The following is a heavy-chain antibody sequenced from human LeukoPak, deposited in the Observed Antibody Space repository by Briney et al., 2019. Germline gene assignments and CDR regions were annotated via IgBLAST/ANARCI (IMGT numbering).Heavy chain of an antibody. D-gene: IGHD1-20*01. J-gene: IGHJ4*02. Sequence: GASVKVSCKASGYTFTSYDINWVRQATGQGLEWMGWMNPNSGNTGYAQKFQGRVTMTRNTSISTAYMELSSLRSEDTAVYSCARGITGATRGSQDYFDNWGQGTLVTVSS. CDR2: MNPNSGNT. CDR3: ARGITGATRGSQDYFDN. CDR1: GYTFTSYD. V-gene: IGHV1-8*01.